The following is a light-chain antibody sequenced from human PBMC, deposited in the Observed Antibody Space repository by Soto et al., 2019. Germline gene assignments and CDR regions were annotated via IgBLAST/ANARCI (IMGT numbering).Light chain of an antibody. CDR2: DAS. J-gene: IGKJ2*01. CDR3: QQRSNWPLMYT. V-gene: IGKV3-11*01. Sequence: EIVLTQSPATLSLSPGERATLSCRASQSVSSYLAWYQQKPGQAPMLLIYDASNRATGIPARFSGSGSGTDFTLTISIREPEDFAVYYCQQRSNWPLMYTFGHGTKLEIK. CDR1: QSVSSY.